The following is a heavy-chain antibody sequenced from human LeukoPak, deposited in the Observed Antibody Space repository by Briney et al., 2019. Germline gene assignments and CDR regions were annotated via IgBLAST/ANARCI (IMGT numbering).Heavy chain of an antibody. D-gene: IGHD5-12*01. CDR3: TADLPPPRGYDYPFDY. J-gene: IGHJ4*02. CDR1: GFTFANAW. V-gene: IGHV3-15*01. CDR2: IKSKTDGETT. Sequence: GGSMRLSCAASGFTFANAWMSWVRQAPGKGLECVGRIKSKTDGETTDYAAPVKGRFTISRDDSKNMLYLQMNSLKSEDTAVYYCTADLPPPRGYDYPFDYWGQGSLVTVSS.